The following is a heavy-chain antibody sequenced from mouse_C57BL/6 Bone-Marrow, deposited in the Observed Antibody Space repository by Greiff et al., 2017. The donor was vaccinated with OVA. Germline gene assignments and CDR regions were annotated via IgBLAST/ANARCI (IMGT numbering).Heavy chain of an antibody. CDR2: IYPGSGST. CDR3: ASNYGSPYAMDY. V-gene: IGHV1-55*01. Sequence: VQLQQPGAELVKPGASVKLSCKASGYTFTSYWITWVKQRPGQGLEWIGDIYPGSGSTNYNEKFKSKATLTVDTSSSTAYMQLSSLTSEDSAVYYCASNYGSPYAMDYWGQGTSVTVSS. CDR1: GYTFTSYW. D-gene: IGHD1-1*01. J-gene: IGHJ4*01.